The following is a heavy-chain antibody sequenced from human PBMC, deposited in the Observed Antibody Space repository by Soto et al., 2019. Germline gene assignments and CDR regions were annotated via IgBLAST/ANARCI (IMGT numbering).Heavy chain of an antibody. J-gene: IGHJ4*02. Sequence: SETLSLTCSVSGVSISSYFWSWIRQPPGKGLEWIGYIYYSGGTNYNPSLKSRVTISVDTSKNQFSLKLSSVTAADTAVYYCASEYGDLYYWGQGTLVTVSS. D-gene: IGHD4-17*01. CDR1: GVSISSYF. V-gene: IGHV4-59*01. CDR2: IYYSGGT. CDR3: ASEYGDLYY.